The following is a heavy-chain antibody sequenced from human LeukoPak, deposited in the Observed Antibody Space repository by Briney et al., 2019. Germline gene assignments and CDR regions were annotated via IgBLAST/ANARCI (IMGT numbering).Heavy chain of an antibody. CDR1: GGTFSSYA. CDR2: IIPILGIA. D-gene: IGHD2-21*02. J-gene: IGHJ4*02. Sequence: SVKVSCKASGGTFSSYAISWVRQAPGQGLEWMGRIIPILGIANYAQKFQGRVTITADKSTSTAYMELGSLRSEDTAVYYCAREGFPSLYCGGDCYSDYWGQGTLVTVSS. V-gene: IGHV1-69*04. CDR3: AREGFPSLYCGGDCYSDY.